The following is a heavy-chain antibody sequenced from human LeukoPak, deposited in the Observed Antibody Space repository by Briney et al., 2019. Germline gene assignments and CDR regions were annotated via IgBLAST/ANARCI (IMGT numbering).Heavy chain of an antibody. CDR1: GFTFDDYA. D-gene: IGHD3-10*01. J-gene: IGHJ6*03. CDR3: AKSGAKYGSGRYYGSFGYYYYMDV. Sequence: GGSLRLSCVASGFTFDDYAMHWVWQAPGKGLEWVSGINWDGSRIGYAASLQGQFTVSRDNAKNSLYLQMNSLTPDDTALYYCAKSGAKYGSGRYYGSFGYYYYMDVWGKGTTVTVSS. V-gene: IGHV3-9*01. CDR2: INWDGSRI.